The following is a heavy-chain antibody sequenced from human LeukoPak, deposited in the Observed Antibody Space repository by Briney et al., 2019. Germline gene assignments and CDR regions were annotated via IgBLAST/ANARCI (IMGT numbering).Heavy chain of an antibody. CDR1: GFSLRDHF. V-gene: IGHV3-72*01. CDR2: TRNRANGYST. J-gene: IGHJ4*02. CDR3: ARGGSFAPFDY. Sequence: PGGSLRLSCATSGFSLRDHFMEWVRQAPGKGLEWVGRTRNRANGYSTEYAASVKGRFTISRDDSKNSLYLQMNSLKTEDTAVYYCARGGSFAPFDYWGQGTLVTVSS. D-gene: IGHD5-12*01.